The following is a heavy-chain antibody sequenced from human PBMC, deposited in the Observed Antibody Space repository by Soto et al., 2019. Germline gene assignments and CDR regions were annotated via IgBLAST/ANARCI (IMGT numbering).Heavy chain of an antibody. CDR1: GFTFSNYA. CDR3: ARGGYYYYYGMDV. Sequence: GGSLRLSCAASGFTFSNYAMGWVRQAPGKGLEWVSSISSSSSYIYYADSVKGRFTISRDNAKNSLYLQTNSLRAEDTAVYYCARGGYYYYYGMDVWGQGTTVTVSS. CDR2: ISSSSSYI. J-gene: IGHJ6*02. V-gene: IGHV3-21*01.